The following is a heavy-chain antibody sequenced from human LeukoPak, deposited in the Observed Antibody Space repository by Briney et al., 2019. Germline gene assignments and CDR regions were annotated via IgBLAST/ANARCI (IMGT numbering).Heavy chain of an antibody. CDR3: ARAQKYGDLDY. J-gene: IGHJ4*02. D-gene: IGHD4-17*01. V-gene: IGHV3-7*01. Sequence: PGGSLRLSCAASGFTFSSYWMSWVRQAPGKGLEWVANIQQDGSEKYYVDSVKGRFTISRDNAKNSLYLQMNSLRAEDTAMFYCARAQKYGDLDYWGRGTLVTVSS. CDR2: IQQDGSEK. CDR1: GFTFSSYW.